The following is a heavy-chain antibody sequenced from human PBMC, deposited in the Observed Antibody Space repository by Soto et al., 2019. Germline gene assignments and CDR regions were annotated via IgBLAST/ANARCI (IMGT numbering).Heavy chain of an antibody. D-gene: IGHD3-10*01. CDR3: ARFYASGSYPYDY. J-gene: IGHJ4*02. CDR2: ISAYNGNT. Sequence: ASVKVSCKASGYTFTTYGISWVRQAPGQGLEWMGWISAYNGNTNYAQNLQGRVTMTTDTSTSTAYMELRSLRSDDTAVYSCARFYASGSYPYDYWGQGTLVTVSS. CDR1: GYTFTTYG. V-gene: IGHV1-18*01.